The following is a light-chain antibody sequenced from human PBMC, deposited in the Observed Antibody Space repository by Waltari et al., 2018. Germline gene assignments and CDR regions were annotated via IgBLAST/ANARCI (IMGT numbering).Light chain of an antibody. J-gene: IGKJ3*01. CDR2: DVS. CDR1: QSVDSF. V-gene: IGKV3-11*01. Sequence: IVLTQSPATLSLSPGERATLSCRASQSVDSFLAWYQQKPGQAPRLLIYDVSKRAIAIPARFSGSGSGTDFTLTISSLDPEDFAVYYCQHRKKWPHIIFGPGTKVDIK. CDR3: QHRKKWPHII.